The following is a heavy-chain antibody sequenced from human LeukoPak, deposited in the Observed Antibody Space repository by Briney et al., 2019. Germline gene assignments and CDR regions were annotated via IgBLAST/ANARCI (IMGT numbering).Heavy chain of an antibody. D-gene: IGHD6-19*01. CDR1: GFIFSDLD. Sequence: GGALRLSCAASGFIFSDLDMHWVRQVAGKGVEWVSAIGTTGGTYYPGSGKGGCTISRENAKNSLYLQMNSLRAEHTAVYYCARATISVAYAFDIWGQGTMVTVSS. V-gene: IGHV3-13*04. CDR3: ARATISVAYAFDI. J-gene: IGHJ3*02. CDR2: IGTTGGT.